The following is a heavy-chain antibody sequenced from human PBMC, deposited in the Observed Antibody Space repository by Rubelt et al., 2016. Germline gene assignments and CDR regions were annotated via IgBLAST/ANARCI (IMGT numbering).Heavy chain of an antibody. V-gene: IGHV4-39*02. CDR3: AREPDYYYYGMDV. J-gene: IGHJ6*02. CDR1: GSSVSSSSYY. CDR2: FYYSGST. Sequence: QLQLHESGPGLVKPSETLSLTCTVSGSSVSSSSYYWGWIRQPPGKGLEWIGSFYYSGSTYYSPSLKVLGTISVETSQKQFSLRLSSVTAADTAVYYCAREPDYYYYGMDVWGQGTTVTVSS.